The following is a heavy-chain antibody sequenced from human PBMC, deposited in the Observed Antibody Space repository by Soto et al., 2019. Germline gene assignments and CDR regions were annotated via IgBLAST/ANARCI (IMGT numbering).Heavy chain of an antibody. D-gene: IGHD3-22*01. V-gene: IGHV3-21*01. Sequence: GGSLRLSCAASGFTFSIYSMNWVRQAPGKGLEWVSSISSSSSYIYYADSVKGRFTISRDNAKNSLYLQMNSLRAEDTAVYYCARDPPGDYYDSSGSVPYWGQGTLVTVSS. CDR3: ARDPPGDYYDSSGSVPY. CDR2: ISSSSSYI. J-gene: IGHJ4*02. CDR1: GFTFSIYS.